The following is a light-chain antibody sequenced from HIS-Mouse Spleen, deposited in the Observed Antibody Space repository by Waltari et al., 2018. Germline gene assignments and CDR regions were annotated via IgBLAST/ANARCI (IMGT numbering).Light chain of an antibody. J-gene: IGLJ2*01. CDR2: DVS. Sequence: QSALTQPASVSGSPGQSITIPCTGTSSDVGGYNYVPWYQQHPVKAPKLMIYDVSNRPSGVSNRFSGSKSGNTASLTISGLQAEDEADYYCSSYTSSSFNVVFGGGTKLTVL. CDR1: SSDVGGYNY. CDR3: SSYTSSSFNVV. V-gene: IGLV2-14*03.